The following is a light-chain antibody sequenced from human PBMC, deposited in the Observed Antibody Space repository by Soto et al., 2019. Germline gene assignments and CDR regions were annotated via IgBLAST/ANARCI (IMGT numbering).Light chain of an antibody. J-gene: IGLJ1*01. V-gene: IGLV2-11*01. CDR1: SSDVGGYDF. Sequence: QSVLTQPRSVSGSPGQSVTVSCTGTSSDVGGYDFVSWYQQHPGKAPKLMIYDVTKRPSGVPDRFSGSKSGNTASLTISGLQAEDEAVYFCCSYAATYVYVFGTGTKSPS. CDR2: DVT. CDR3: CSYAATYVYV.